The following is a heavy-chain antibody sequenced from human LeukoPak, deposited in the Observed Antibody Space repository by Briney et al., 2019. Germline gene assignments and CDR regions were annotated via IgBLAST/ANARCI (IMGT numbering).Heavy chain of an antibody. CDR2: IYHSGST. V-gene: IGHV4-4*02. CDR3: ARVLSSGWYGGYFDY. CDR1: GGSISSSNW. Sequence: SGTLSLTCAVSGGSISSSNWWSWVRQPPGKGLEWIGEIYHSGSTNYNPSLKSRVTISVDKSKNQFSLKLSSVTAADTAAYYCARVLSSGWYGGYFDYWGQGTPVTVSS. D-gene: IGHD6-19*01. J-gene: IGHJ4*02.